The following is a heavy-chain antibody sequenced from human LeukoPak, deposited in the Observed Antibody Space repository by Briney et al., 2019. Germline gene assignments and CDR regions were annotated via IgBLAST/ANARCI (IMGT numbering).Heavy chain of an antibody. Sequence: GESLKISCKGSGYSFTSYWIGWVRQMPGKGQEWMGIIYPGDSDTRYSPSFQGQVTISADKSISTAYLQWSSLKASDTAMHYCARHGSRQWLAINEQYFQHWGQGTLVTVSS. D-gene: IGHD6-19*01. V-gene: IGHV5-51*01. J-gene: IGHJ1*01. CDR3: ARHGSRQWLAINEQYFQH. CDR1: GYSFTSYW. CDR2: IYPGDSDT.